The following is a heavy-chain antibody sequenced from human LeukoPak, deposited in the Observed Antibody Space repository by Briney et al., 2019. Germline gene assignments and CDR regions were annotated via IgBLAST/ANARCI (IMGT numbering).Heavy chain of an antibody. CDR3: ARDGGYCTDGVCYTGY. D-gene: IGHD2-8*01. CDR2: INPNSGGT. Sequence: ASVKVSCKASGYTLTSHGISWVRQAPGQGLEWMGWINPNSGGTNYAQKFQGRVTMTRDTSISTAYMELSRLRSDDTAVYYCARDGGYCTDGVCYTGYWGQGTLVTVSS. V-gene: IGHV1-2*02. J-gene: IGHJ4*02. CDR1: GYTLTSHG.